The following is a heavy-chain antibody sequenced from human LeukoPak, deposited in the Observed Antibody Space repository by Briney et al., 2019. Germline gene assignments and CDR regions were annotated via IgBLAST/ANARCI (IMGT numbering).Heavy chain of an antibody. CDR1: GFTFSSYW. J-gene: IGHJ3*02. CDR3: PKTTYSGSQGDI. Sequence: GGSLRLSCAASGFTFSSYWMHWVRQAPGKGLGGVSRIKSDGSITAYARSVKGRFTIYRDNAKNTPSLQRNSLRSEDTAVYYCPKTTYSGSQGDIWGQERMVAV. CDR2: IKSDGSIT. V-gene: IGHV3-74*01. D-gene: IGHD1-26*01.